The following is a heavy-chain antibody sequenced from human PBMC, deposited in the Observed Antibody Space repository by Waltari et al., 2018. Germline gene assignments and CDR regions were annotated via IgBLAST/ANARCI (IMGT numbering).Heavy chain of an antibody. CDR2: IFTSGSP. CDR3: ARHRRLRNKFYYDIDV. D-gene: IGHD3-16*01. V-gene: IGHV4-4*07. Sequence: QVQLQESGPGLVKASETLSLTCSVSGGSISGYFWSWVRKPAGKGLEWIGRIFTSGSPNYNPTLKSRVTMSLDTSNNQFSLSLSSVTAADTGVYYCARHRRLRNKFYYDIDVWGQGTTVSLSS. CDR1: GGSISGYF. J-gene: IGHJ6*02.